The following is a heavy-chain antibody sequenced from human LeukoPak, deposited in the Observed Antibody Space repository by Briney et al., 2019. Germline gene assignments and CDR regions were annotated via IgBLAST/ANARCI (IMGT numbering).Heavy chain of an antibody. CDR3: ASEDYYYGMDV. CDR2: MNPNSGNT. J-gene: IGHJ6*02. V-gene: IGHV1-8*02. Sequence: VASVKVSCKASGYTFTSYYMHWVRQATGQGLEWMGWMNPNSGNTGYAQKFQGRVTMTRNTSISTAYMELSSLRSEDTAVYYCASEDYYYGMDVWGQGTTVTVSS. CDR1: GYTFTSYY.